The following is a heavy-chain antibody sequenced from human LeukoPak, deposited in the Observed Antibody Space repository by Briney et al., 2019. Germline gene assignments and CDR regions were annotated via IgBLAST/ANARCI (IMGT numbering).Heavy chain of an antibody. J-gene: IGHJ3*02. V-gene: IGHV3-23*01. Sequence: GGSVRLSCAASGFTFSSYAMSWVRQAPGKGLEWVSGISDSGDITYYADSVKGRFTISRDNSKNTLYVQMNSLRVEDTAVYYCAKDRRGGSYYAATLDIWGQGTMVTVSS. CDR2: ISDSGDIT. CDR1: GFTFSSYA. D-gene: IGHD1-26*01. CDR3: AKDRRGGSYYAATLDI.